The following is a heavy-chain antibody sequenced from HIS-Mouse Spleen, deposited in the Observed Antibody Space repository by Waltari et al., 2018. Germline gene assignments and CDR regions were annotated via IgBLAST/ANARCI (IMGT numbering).Heavy chain of an antibody. J-gene: IGHJ3*02. D-gene: IGHD6-19*01. Sequence: QVQLVESGGGVVQPGRSLRLSCAASGFTFSSYAMHWVRQAPGKGLELGAVISDDGSNKYYADSVKGRVTISRDNSKNTLYLQMNSLRAEDTAVYYCARVNGIAVAGTDAFDIWGQGTMVTVSS. CDR3: ARVNGIAVAGTDAFDI. CDR2: ISDDGSNK. V-gene: IGHV3-30-3*01. CDR1: GFTFSSYA.